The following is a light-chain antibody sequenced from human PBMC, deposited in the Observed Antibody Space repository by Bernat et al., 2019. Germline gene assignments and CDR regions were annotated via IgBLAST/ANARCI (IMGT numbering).Light chain of an antibody. J-gene: IGLJ1*01. CDR1: SSDVGAYNY. CDR3: SSSTSSSTPI. CDR2: DVS. V-gene: IGLV2-14*01. Sequence: QSALTQPASVSGSPGQSITISCTGTSSDVGAYNYVSWYQQHTGKAPKVTIYDVSNRPSGGSHRFSGSKSGNTASLTISWLQAEDEADYYCSSSTSSSTPIFGTGTKVTVL.